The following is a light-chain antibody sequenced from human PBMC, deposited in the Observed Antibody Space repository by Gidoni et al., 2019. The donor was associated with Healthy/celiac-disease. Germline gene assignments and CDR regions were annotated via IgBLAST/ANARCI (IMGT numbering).Light chain of an antibody. J-gene: IGKJ4*01. CDR1: QSVSSN. Sequence: EIVMTQSPATLSVSPGERATLSCRASQSVSSNLAWYQQKPGQAPRLLIYGASTRATGIPARFSGSGSGTEFTLTISSLQSEDFAVYYCQQSFTFXGXTKVEIK. CDR2: GAS. V-gene: IGKV3D-15*01. CDR3: QQSFT.